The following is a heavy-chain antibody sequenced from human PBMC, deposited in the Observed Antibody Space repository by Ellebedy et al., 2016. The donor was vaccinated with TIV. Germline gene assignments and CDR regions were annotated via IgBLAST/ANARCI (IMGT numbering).Heavy chain of an antibody. Sequence: GESLKISCEGPGISFSPYTMNWVRQAPGKGLEWVSSISSNTNYKAYAASVKGRFSISRDHAKNTLFLQMDSLRDEDTALYFCARKYCTSASCSDDWYFDLWGRGTLVTVSS. V-gene: IGHV3-21*01. CDR3: ARKYCTSASCSDDWYFDL. CDR2: ISSNTNYK. CDR1: GISFSPYT. D-gene: IGHD2-2*01. J-gene: IGHJ2*01.